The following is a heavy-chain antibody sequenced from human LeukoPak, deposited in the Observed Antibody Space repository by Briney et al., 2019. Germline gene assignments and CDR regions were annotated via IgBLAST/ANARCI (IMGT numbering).Heavy chain of an antibody. CDR2: IRSKANSYAT. CDR3: TSTMIDYYYYYMDV. D-gene: IGHD3-22*01. Sequence: KVSCKASGYTFTSYYMHWVRQASGKGLEWVGRIRSKANSYATAYAASVKGRFTISRDDSKNTAYLQMNSLKTEDTAVYYCTSTMIDYYYYYMDVWGKGTTVTVSS. V-gene: IGHV3-73*01. CDR1: GYTFTSYY. J-gene: IGHJ6*03.